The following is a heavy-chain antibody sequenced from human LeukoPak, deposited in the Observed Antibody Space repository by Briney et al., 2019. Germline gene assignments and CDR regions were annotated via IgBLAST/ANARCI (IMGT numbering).Heavy chain of an antibody. J-gene: IGHJ4*02. CDR1: GFTLSDYD. CDR2: LGAAGDT. Sequence: GGSLRLSCAASGFTLSDYDLHWVRQALGKGLEWVSALGAAGDTYYPGSVKGRFTISRDDAKNSLYLQMNSLRDGDTAVYYCVRGTRVFDYWGQGTLVTVSS. D-gene: IGHD3-16*01. CDR3: VRGTRVFDY. V-gene: IGHV3-13*01.